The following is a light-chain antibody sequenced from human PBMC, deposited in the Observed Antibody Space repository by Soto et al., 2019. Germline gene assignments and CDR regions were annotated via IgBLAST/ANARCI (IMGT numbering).Light chain of an antibody. CDR1: QSLLHSNGYNC. V-gene: IGKV2-28*01. Sequence: DIVMTQSPLSLPVTPGEPASISCRSSQSLLHSNGYNCLDWYLQKPGQSPQLLIYLGSNRASGVPDRFSGSGSGTDFTLQISRVEAADVGVYYCMQTLQTPLTFGQGTKVAI. J-gene: IGKJ1*01. CDR2: LGS. CDR3: MQTLQTPLT.